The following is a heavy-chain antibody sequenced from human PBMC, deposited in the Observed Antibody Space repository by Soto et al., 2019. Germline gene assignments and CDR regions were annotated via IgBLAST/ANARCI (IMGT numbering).Heavy chain of an antibody. CDR1: GFTFSSYW. V-gene: IGHV3-7*03. D-gene: IGHD4-17*01. J-gene: IGHJ5*02. Sequence: GGSLRLSCAASGFTFSSYWMSWVRQAPGKGLEWVANIKQDGSEKYYVDSVKGRFTISRDNAKNSLYLQMNSLRAEDTAVYYCARKMSRLRGGFDPWGQGTLVTVSS. CDR2: IKQDGSEK. CDR3: ARKMSRLRGGFDP.